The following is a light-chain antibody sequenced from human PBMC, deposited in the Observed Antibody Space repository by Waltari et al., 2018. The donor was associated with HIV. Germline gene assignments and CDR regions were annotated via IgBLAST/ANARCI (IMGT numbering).Light chain of an antibody. CDR2: GAS. V-gene: IGKV3-20*01. CDR1: QSVSSSY. J-gene: IGKJ5*01. CDR3: QQYGSSPPIT. Sequence: EIVLTQSPGTLSLSPGERAPLSCRASQSVSSSYLAWYQQKPGQAPMLLIYGASSRATGLPDSFSGSGSGTDFTLNSHRLEPEDFAVYYCQQYGSSPPITFGQGTRLEIK.